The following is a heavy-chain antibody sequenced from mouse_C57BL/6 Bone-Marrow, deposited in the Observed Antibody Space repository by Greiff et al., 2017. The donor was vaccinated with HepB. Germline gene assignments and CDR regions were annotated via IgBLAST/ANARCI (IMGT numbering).Heavy chain of an antibody. J-gene: IGHJ3*01. D-gene: IGHD3-2*02. Sequence: VKLQQPGAELVRPGTSVTLSCKASGYTFTSYWMHWVKQRPGQGLELTGVIDPSDSYTNYNQKFKGKATWTVDISSSTAYMQHSSVTSEDSAVYYCAREGAAQATVVYWGQGTLVTVSA. CDR3: AREGAAQATVVY. V-gene: IGHV1-59*01. CDR2: IDPSDSYT. CDR1: GYTFTSYW.